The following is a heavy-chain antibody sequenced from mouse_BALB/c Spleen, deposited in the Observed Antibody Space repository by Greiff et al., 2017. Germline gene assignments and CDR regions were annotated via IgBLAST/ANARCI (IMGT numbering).Heavy chain of an antibody. J-gene: IGHJ2*01. CDR1: GYAFSSSW. Sequence: VQLQQSGPELVKPGASVKISCKASGYAFSSSWMNWVKQRPGQGLEWIGRIYPGDGDTNYNGKFKGKATLTADKSSSTAYMQLSSLTSVDSAVYFCTRFFDYDDPFDYWGQGTTLTVSS. CDR3: TRFFDYDDPFDY. V-gene: IGHV1-82*01. CDR2: IYPGDGDT. D-gene: IGHD2-4*01.